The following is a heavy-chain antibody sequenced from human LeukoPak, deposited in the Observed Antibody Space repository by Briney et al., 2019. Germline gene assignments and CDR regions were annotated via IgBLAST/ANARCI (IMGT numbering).Heavy chain of an antibody. D-gene: IGHD3-22*01. CDR3: GRDGGHSDSSGYYYSYAFDI. CDR1: GFAFSTYS. Sequence: PGGSLRLSCAASGFAFSTYSMNWVRQAPGKGLEWISYISGGSSTMHYADSVRGRFTISRDNAKSSLYLQMNSLRDEDTAVYYCGRDGGHSDSSGYYYSYAFDIWGQGTTVTVSS. V-gene: IGHV3-48*02. J-gene: IGHJ3*02. CDR2: ISGGSSTM.